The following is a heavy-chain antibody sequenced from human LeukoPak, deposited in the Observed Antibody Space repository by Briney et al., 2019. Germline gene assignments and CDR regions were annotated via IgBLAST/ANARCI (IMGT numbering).Heavy chain of an antibody. J-gene: IGHJ4*02. V-gene: IGHV3-15*01. CDR1: GFTFSNAW. Sequence: KAGGSLRLSCAASGFTFSNAWMSWVRQAPGKGLEWVGRIKSKTDGGTTDYAAPVKGRFTISRDDSKNTLYLQMNSLKTEDTAVYYCTTEVMNWNYFDYWGQGTLVTLSS. CDR2: IKSKTDGGTT. D-gene: IGHD1-1*01. CDR3: TTEVMNWNYFDY.